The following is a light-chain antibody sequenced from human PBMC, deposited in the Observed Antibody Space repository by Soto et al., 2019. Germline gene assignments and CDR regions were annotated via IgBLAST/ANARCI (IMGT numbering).Light chain of an antibody. CDR3: QQYNTWPLS. CDR1: QSVSSN. CDR2: DAS. V-gene: IGKV3-15*01. J-gene: IGKJ3*01. Sequence: EAVMTQSPATLSVSPGERPTLSCRASQSVSSNLAWYQQKPCQAPRLLIYDASTRATGIPARFSGSGSATEFPLTISSLQSEDLAVYYCQQYNTWPLSCGAGTKVDIK.